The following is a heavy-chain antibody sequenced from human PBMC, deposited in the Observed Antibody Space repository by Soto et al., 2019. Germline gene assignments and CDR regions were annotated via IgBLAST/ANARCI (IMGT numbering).Heavy chain of an antibody. J-gene: IGHJ5*02. Sequence: SETLSLTCTVSGGSISSYYWSWIRQPPGKGLEWIGYIYYSGSTNYNPSLKSRVTISVDTSKNQFSLMLSSVTAADTAVYYCAKTGYCSSWHGNWFDPWGQGALVAVSS. D-gene: IGHD6-13*01. V-gene: IGHV4-59*01. CDR3: AKTGYCSSWHGNWFDP. CDR1: GGSISSYY. CDR2: IYYSGST.